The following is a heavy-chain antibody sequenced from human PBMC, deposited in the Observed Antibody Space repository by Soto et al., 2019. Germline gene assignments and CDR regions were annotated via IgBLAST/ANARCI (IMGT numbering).Heavy chain of an antibody. Sequence: QVQLVQSGAEVKKPGSSVKVSCKASGGTFSTYAIDWVRQAPGQGLEWMGGIIPLFGTAKYAQNFQGRITITADESTNTAYMELRSLRSQDTAVYYCARGGHYDRSGYYYFYWGQGTLVTVSS. J-gene: IGHJ4*02. V-gene: IGHV1-69*01. CDR2: IIPLFGTA. D-gene: IGHD3-22*01. CDR3: ARGGHYDRSGYYYFY. CDR1: GGTFSTYA.